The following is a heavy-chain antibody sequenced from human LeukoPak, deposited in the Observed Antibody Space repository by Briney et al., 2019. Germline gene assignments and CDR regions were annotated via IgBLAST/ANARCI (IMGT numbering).Heavy chain of an antibody. V-gene: IGHV3-30*18. J-gene: IGHJ4*02. CDR2: ISYDGSNK. Sequence: PGGSLRLSCAASGFTFSSYGMHWVRQAPGKGLEWVAVISYDGSNKYYADSVKGRFTISRDNSKNTLYLQMNSLRAENTAVYCCAKPTLPYCSGGSCYSGSFDYWGQGTLVTVSS. CDR1: GFTFSSYG. CDR3: AKPTLPYCSGGSCYSGSFDY. D-gene: IGHD2-15*01.